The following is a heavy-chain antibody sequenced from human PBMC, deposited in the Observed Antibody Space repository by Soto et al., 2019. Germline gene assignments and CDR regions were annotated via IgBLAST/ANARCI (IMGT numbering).Heavy chain of an antibody. CDR2: INPSGGST. CDR3: ARHQKLAERLSALDC. D-gene: IGHD1-1*01. V-gene: IGHV1-46*01. CDR1: GYTFTSYY. Sequence: ASVKVSCKASGYTFTSYYMHWVRQAPGQGLEWMGIINPSGGSTSYAQKFQGRVTMTRDTSTSTVYMELSSLRSEDTAMYYCARHQKLAERLSALDCWGQGTPVTVSS. J-gene: IGHJ4*02.